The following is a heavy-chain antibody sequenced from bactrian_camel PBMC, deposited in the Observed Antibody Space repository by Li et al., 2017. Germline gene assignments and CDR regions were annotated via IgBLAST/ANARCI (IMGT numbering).Heavy chain of an antibody. D-gene: IGHD2*01. CDR1: PYAYTNYC. CDR2: IDRAGGT. Sequence: VQLVESGGGSVQAGGSLKLSCAASPYAYTNYCMGWLRQVYGKAREVVASIDRAGGTSYADSVKGRFTISRDNAKNTVYLQMNSLKSEDTALYFCATARSGGSWTNDFGYWGHGTQVTVS. V-gene: IGHV3S42*01. J-gene: IGHJ6*01. CDR3: ATARSGGSWTNDFGY.